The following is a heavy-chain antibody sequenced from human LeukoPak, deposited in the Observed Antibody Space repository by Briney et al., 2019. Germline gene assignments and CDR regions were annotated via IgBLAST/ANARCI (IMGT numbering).Heavy chain of an antibody. Sequence: GGSLRLSCAASGFTFSSYAMSWVRQAPGKGLEWVSGISWNSGSIGYADSVKGRFTISRDNAKNSLYLQMNSLRAEDTALYYCAKDRQQQLVFRFLSYRGIDYWGQGTLVTVSS. D-gene: IGHD6-13*01. CDR3: AKDRQQQLVFRFLSYRGIDY. V-gene: IGHV3-9*01. CDR1: GFTFSSYA. J-gene: IGHJ4*02. CDR2: ISWNSGSI.